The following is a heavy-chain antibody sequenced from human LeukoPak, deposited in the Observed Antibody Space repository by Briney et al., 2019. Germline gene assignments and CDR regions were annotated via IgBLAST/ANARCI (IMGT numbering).Heavy chain of an antibody. Sequence: GGSLRLSCAASEFSFNNFAMYWVRQAPGKGLEWLAVISYDGSIRYYVDSVKGRFTISRDNSENTLFLQMNSLRVEDTAVYYCAKGYYVLDYWGQGILVTVSS. CDR1: EFSFNNFA. V-gene: IGHV3-30-3*01. D-gene: IGHD3-10*02. J-gene: IGHJ4*02. CDR2: ISYDGSIR. CDR3: AKGYYVLDY.